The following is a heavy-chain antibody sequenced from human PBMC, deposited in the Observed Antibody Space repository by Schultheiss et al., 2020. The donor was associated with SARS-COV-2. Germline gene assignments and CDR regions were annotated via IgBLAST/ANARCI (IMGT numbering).Heavy chain of an antibody. V-gene: IGHV3-64D*06. CDR2: ISSNGGST. CDR3: VGDGSGNLIDY. Sequence: GGSLRLSCAASGFTFSSYGMHWVRQAPGKGLEYVSAISSNGGSTYYADSVKGRFTISRDNSKNTLYLQMSSLRAEDTAVYYCVGDGSGNLIDYWGQGTLVTVSS. CDR1: GFTFSSYG. J-gene: IGHJ4*02. D-gene: IGHD3-10*01.